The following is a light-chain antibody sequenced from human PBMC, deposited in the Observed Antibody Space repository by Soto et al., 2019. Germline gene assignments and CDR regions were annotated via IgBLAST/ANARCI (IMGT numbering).Light chain of an antibody. CDR1: QGIRHY. J-gene: IGKJ5*01. V-gene: IGKV1-39*01. CDR2: ASX. CDR3: RQSYSTCPST. Sequence: IHMSQSPSSVSASLGARVTMPXRARQGIRHYLNWYHHQPVXXPKIXXXASXSLQSGVPSRFSGSGSDTDFTLTISSLQPEDFETYYCRQSYSTCPSTVGQGTRLEI.